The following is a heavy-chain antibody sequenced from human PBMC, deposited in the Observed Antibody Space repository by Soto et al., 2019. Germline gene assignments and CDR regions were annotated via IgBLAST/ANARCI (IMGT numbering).Heavy chain of an antibody. CDR2: IYYSGST. CDR1: GGSISSYY. D-gene: IGHD5-18*01. Sequence: SETLSVTCTVSGGSISSYYWSWSRQPPWKGLEWIGYIYYSGSTNYNPSLKSRVTISVDTSKNQFSLKLSSVTAADTAVYYCARVKPYSYGYKYYYYGMDVWGQGTTVT. V-gene: IGHV4-59*01. CDR3: ARVKPYSYGYKYYYYGMDV. J-gene: IGHJ6*02.